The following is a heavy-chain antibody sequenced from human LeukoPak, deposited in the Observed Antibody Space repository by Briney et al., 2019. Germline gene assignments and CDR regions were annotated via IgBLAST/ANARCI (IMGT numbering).Heavy chain of an antibody. CDR1: GYTFTGYY. D-gene: IGHD6-19*01. V-gene: IGHV1-2*04. CDR2: INPNSGGT. J-gene: IGHJ4*02. Sequence: ASAAVSYKAPGYTFTGYYKHWMRQAPGQGLEWMGWINPNSGGTNYAQKFQGWVTMTRDTSISTAYMELSRLRSDDTAVYYCARAGGAVAGKDYWGQGTLVSVSS. CDR3: ARAGGAVAGKDY.